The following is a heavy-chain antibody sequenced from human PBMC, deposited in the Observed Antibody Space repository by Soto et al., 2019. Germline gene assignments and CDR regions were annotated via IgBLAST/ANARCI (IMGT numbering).Heavy chain of an antibody. V-gene: IGHV3-23*01. CDR3: AKERAHSSSWYRDAFDI. D-gene: IGHD6-13*01. CDR2: ISGSGGST. CDR1: GFNFSSHA. J-gene: IGHJ3*02. Sequence: GGSLRLSWTASGFNFSSHAMGRILKAPGKGLEWVSAISGSGGSTYYADSVKGRFTISRDNSKNTLYLQMNSLRAEDTAVYYCAKERAHSSSWYRDAFDIWVQGTMVTGSS.